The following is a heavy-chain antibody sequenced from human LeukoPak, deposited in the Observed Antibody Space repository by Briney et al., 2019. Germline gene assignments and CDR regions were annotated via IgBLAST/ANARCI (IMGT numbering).Heavy chain of an antibody. CDR1: GGSISSYY. V-gene: IGHV4-59*01. CDR2: ISNGGST. D-gene: IGHD1-1*01. CDR3: VRLQPNTGEWAFDI. J-gene: IGHJ3*02. Sequence: SETLSLTCIVSGGSISSYYWSWIRQPPGEGLEWIGYISNGGSTNYNPSLKSRVTISVDTSKNQLSLNLSSVTAADTAVYHCVRLQPNTGEWAFDIWGQGTMVSVPS.